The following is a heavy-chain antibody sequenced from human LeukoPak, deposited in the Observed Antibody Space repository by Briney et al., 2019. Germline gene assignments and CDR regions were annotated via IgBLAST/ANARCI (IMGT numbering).Heavy chain of an antibody. V-gene: IGHV1-2*02. J-gene: IGHJ5*01. CDR1: GYAFSDYY. D-gene: IGHD1-26*01. CDR3: ARDRRGSGSWFDY. CDR2: INPNSGGT. Sequence: ASVKVSCKASGYAFSDYYMHWVRQAPGQGLEWMGWINPNSGGTNYAQKFQGRDTMTRDTSVSTAYMELNRLSSDDMAVYYCARDRRGSGSWFDYWGQGTPVTVSS.